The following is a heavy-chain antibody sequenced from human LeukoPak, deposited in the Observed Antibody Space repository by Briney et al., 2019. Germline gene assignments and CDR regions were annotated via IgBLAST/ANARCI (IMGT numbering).Heavy chain of an antibody. CDR1: GFTFSSYE. Sequence: PGGSLRLSCAASGFTFSSYEMNWVRQAPGKGLEWVSAISGSGGSTYYADSVKGRFTISRDNSKNTLYLQMNSLRAEDTAVYYCVKDSAYSSVWFNWFAPWGQGTLVTVSS. CDR2: ISGSGGST. D-gene: IGHD6-19*01. V-gene: IGHV3-23*01. J-gene: IGHJ5*02. CDR3: VKDSAYSSVWFNWFAP.